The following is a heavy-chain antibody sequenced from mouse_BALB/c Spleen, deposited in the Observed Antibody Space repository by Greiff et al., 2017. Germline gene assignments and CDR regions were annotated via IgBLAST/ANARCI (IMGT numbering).Heavy chain of an antibody. CDR2: INPYYGST. CDR1: GYSFTDYI. D-gene: IGHD2-14*01. CDR3: ARSYYRYDGSWFAY. Sequence: EVQLQQTGPELVKPGASVKISCKASGYSFTDYIMLWVKQSHGKSLEWIGNINPYYGSTSYNLKFKGKATLTVDKSSSTAYMQLNSLTSEDSAVYYCARSYYRYDGSWFAYWGQGTLVTVSA. J-gene: IGHJ3*01. V-gene: IGHV1-39*01.